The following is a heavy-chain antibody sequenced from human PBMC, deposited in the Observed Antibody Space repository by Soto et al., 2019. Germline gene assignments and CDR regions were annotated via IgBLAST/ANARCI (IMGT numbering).Heavy chain of an antibody. CDR2: IYHSGST. D-gene: IGHD3-3*01. CDR3: AREGYDFPLDY. Sequence: PSETLSLTCAVSGYSISSGYYWGWIRQPPGKGLEWIGSIYHSGSTYYNPSLKSRVTISVDTSKNQFSLKLSSVTAADTAVYYCAREGYDFPLDYWGQGTLVTVSS. CDR1: GYSISSGYY. J-gene: IGHJ4*02. V-gene: IGHV4-38-2*02.